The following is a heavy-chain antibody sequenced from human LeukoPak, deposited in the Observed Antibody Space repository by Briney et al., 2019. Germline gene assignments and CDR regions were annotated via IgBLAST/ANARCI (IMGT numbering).Heavy chain of an antibody. V-gene: IGHV4-39*01. CDR3: ARRVAAALNWFDP. D-gene: IGHD2-2*01. CDR1: GGSISSSSYY. CDR2: IYYSGST. J-gene: IGHJ5*02. Sequence: SETLSLTCTVSGGSISSSSYYWGWIRQPPGKGLEWIGSIYYSGSTNYNPSLKSRVTISVDTSKNQFSLKLSSVTAADTAVYYCARRVAAALNWFDPWGQGTLVTVSS.